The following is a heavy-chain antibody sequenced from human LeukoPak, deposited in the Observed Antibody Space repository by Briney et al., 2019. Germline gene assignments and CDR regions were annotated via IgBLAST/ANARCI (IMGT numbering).Heavy chain of an antibody. CDR3: ARSYNPSYMVRGIGY. CDR2: IYHSGGT. D-gene: IGHD3-10*01. V-gene: IGHV4-4*02. CDR1: GGSISSPYW. Sequence: PSETLSLTCAVSGGSISSPYWWTWVRQPPGKGLEWIGEIYHSGGTNYNPSLKSRVTISVDKSKNQFSLNLTSVPAADTAVYYCARSYNPSYMVRGIGYWGQGTLVTVSS. J-gene: IGHJ4*02.